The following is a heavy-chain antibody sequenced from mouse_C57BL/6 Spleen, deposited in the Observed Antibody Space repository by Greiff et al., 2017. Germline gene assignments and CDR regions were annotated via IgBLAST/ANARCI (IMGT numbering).Heavy chain of an antibody. CDR1: GYTFTDYY. CDR3: ARTTVVDAMDY. V-gene: IGHV1-26*01. Sequence: VQLQQSGPELVKPGASVKISCKASGYTFTDYYMTWVKQSHGKSLEWIGDINPNNGGTSYNQKFKGKATLTVDKSSSTAYMELRSLTSEDSAVYYCARTTVVDAMDYWGQGTSVTVSS. J-gene: IGHJ4*01. CDR2: INPNNGGT. D-gene: IGHD1-1*01.